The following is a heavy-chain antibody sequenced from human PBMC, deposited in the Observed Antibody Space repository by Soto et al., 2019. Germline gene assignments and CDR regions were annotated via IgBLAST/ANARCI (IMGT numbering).Heavy chain of an antibody. V-gene: IGHV3-30*18. Sequence: QVQLVESGGGVVQPGRSLRLSCAASGFTFSSYGMHWVRQAPGKGLEWVAVISYDGRNKYYADSVKGRFTISRDNSKNTQYLQMNSLRAEDTAVYYCAKGDSNHGQMYYYYGMDVWGQGTTVTVSS. CDR2: ISYDGRNK. D-gene: IGHD4-4*01. CDR3: AKGDSNHGQMYYYYGMDV. CDR1: GFTFSSYG. J-gene: IGHJ6*02.